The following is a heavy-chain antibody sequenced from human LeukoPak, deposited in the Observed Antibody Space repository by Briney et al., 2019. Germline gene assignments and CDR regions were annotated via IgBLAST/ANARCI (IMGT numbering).Heavy chain of an antibody. CDR1: GGSISSYY. D-gene: IGHD6-13*01. CDR3: ARNAGGIADY. CDR2: IYYSGST. Sequence: SETLSLTCTVSGGSISSYYWSWIRQPPGKGLEWIGYIYYSGSTNYNPSLKSRVTISVDTSKNQFSLQLNSVTPEDTAVYYCARNAGGIADYWGQGTLVTVSS. V-gene: IGHV4-59*12. J-gene: IGHJ4*02.